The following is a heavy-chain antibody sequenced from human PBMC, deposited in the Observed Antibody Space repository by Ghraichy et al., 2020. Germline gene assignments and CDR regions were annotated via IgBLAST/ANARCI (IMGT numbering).Heavy chain of an antibody. D-gene: IGHD3-10*01. CDR3: ARGTTVVQGVIGGYYFDY. CDR2: IDPSGGGT. Sequence: ASVKVSCKASGYTFTSYYMHWVRQAPGQGLEWMGIIDPSGGGTRYAQKFQGRVTMTRDTSTSTVYMELSSLRSEDTAVFYCARGTTVVQGVIGGYYFDYWGQGTLVTVSS. J-gene: IGHJ4*02. V-gene: IGHV1-46*03. CDR1: GYTFTSYY.